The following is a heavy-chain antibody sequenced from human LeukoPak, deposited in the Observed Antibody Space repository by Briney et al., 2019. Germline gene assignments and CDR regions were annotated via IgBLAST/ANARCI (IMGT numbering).Heavy chain of an antibody. D-gene: IGHD3-22*01. CDR3: ARQGPTWYYDSSGYYPDAFDI. J-gene: IGHJ3*02. CDR2: IYPGDSDT. CDR1: GYSFASYW. V-gene: IGHV5-51*01. Sequence: GESLKISCKGSGYSFASYWIGWVRQMPGKGLEWMGIIYPGDSDTRYSPSFQGQVTISADKSISTAYLQWSSLKASDTAMYYCARQGPTWYYDSSGYYPDAFDIWGQGTMVTVSS.